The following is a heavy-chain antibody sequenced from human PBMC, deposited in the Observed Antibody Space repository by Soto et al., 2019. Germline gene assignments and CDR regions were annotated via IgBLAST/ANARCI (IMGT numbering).Heavy chain of an antibody. CDR2: INFSGST. CDR3: ARRYGGAVDY. J-gene: IGHJ4*02. V-gene: IGHV4-59*08. CDR1: GGSISNYY. Sequence: QVQLQESGPGLVKPSETLSLTCTVSGGSISNYYWSWIRQPPGKGLEWSGYINFSGSTNYNPSLKSRVTLSVDTSKNQFSLRLSSVTAADTAVDYCARRYGGAVDYWGLGTLVTVSS. D-gene: IGHD3-10*01.